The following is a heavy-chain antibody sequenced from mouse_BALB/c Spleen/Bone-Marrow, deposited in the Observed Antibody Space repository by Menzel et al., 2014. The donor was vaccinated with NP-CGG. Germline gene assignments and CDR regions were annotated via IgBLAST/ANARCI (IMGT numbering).Heavy chain of an antibody. CDR3: ARHAYYDQTEVSFVY. CDR1: GFTFSSYG. CDR2: ISGGGSYT. V-gene: IGHV5-9-2*01. Sequence: EVKVEESGGNLVMSGGSLKLSCAASGFTFSSYGMSWVRQTPEKRLEWVATISGGGSYTFYPDSVRGRFTISRDNAKNNLYLQLSSLRSEDTALYYCARHAYYDQTEVSFVYWGQGALVTVSA. J-gene: IGHJ3*01. D-gene: IGHD2-4*01.